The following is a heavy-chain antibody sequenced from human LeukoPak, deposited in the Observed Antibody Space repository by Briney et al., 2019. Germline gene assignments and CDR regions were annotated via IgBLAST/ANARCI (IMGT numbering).Heavy chain of an antibody. J-gene: IGHJ4*02. D-gene: IGHD6-19*01. CDR2: INPNSGGT. CDR3: VGGWSTGFDY. CDR1: GYTFTGYY. V-gene: IGHV1-2*02. Sequence: GASVKVSCKASGYTFTGYYMHWVRQAPGLGLEWMGWINPNSGGTNYAQKFQGRVTMTRDTSISTAYMEMTRLTSDDTAVYYCVGGWSTGFDYWGQGTLVTVS.